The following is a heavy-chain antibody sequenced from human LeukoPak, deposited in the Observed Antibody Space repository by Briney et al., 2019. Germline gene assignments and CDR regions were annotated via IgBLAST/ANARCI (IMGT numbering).Heavy chain of an antibody. CDR3: AREGSYGDYVDFDY. D-gene: IGHD4-17*01. CDR2: ISSSGSTI. J-gene: IGHJ4*02. Sequence: GGSLRLSCAASGFTFSSYEMNWVRQAPGKGLEWVSYISSSGSTIYYADSVKGRFTISRDNAKNSLYLQMSSLRAEDTAVYYCAREGSYGDYVDFDYWGQGTLVTVSS. CDR1: GFTFSSYE. V-gene: IGHV3-48*03.